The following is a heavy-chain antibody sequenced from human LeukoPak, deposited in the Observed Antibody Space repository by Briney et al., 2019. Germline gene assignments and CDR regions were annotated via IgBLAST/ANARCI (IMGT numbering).Heavy chain of an antibody. CDR1: GGSISSGSYR. D-gene: IGHD2-15*01. CDR2: NHYSGAN. Sequence: KPSETLSLTCTVSGGSISSGSYRWGWLRPPPGEGLEWIGSNHYSGANHNTPSLKSRVTTSVDTSKNQFSFKLTSVISAYTAVYYCARLSGHCSGRSCYGYYGMDVWGQGTTVTVSS. CDR3: ARLSGHCSGRSCYGYYGMDV. J-gene: IGHJ6*02. V-gene: IGHV4-39*01.